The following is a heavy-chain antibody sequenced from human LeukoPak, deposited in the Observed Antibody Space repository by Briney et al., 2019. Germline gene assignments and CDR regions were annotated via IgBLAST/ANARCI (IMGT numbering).Heavy chain of an antibody. V-gene: IGHV4-39*01. Sequence: PSETLSLTCTVSGGSISSSSYYWGWIRQPPGEGLEWIGSIYYSGSTYYNPSLKSRVTISVDTSKNQFSLKLSSVTAADTAVYYCASVFDVAYSHYFDYWGQGTLVTVSS. CDR3: ASVFDVAYSHYFDY. J-gene: IGHJ4*02. CDR2: IYYSGST. D-gene: IGHD4-11*01. CDR1: GGSISSSSYY.